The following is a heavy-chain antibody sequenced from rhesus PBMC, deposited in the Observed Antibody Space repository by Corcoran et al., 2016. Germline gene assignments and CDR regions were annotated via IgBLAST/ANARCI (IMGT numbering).Heavy chain of an antibody. CDR2: IRNKANSYPT. CDR1: GFTFSNYY. V-gene: IGHV3-13*01. D-gene: IGHD2-21*01. Sequence: EVQLVESGGGLVQPGGSLRLSCAASGFTFSNYYMHGGRQAQGKGLEWVGLIRNKANSYPTEYAAAVKGRFTISRDDSKNTLYLQSSSLKTEDTALYYCTWGSGYRRDYWGQGVLVTVSS. J-gene: IGHJ4*01. CDR3: TWGSGYRRDY.